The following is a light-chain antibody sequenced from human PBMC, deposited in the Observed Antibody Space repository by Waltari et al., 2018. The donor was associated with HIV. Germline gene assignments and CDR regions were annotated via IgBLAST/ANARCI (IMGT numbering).Light chain of an antibody. CDR1: QSVNYY. J-gene: IGKJ1*01. CDR3: QHRYNWPRT. V-gene: IGKV3-11*01. CDR2: EAS. Sequence: IVLTQSQATLSLSPGERATLSCRASQSVNYYLVWYQQKPGQAPRLLIYEASKRATGIPARFSGSGSGTDFTLTISSLEPEDFAVYYCQHRYNWPRTFGQGTKVEIK.